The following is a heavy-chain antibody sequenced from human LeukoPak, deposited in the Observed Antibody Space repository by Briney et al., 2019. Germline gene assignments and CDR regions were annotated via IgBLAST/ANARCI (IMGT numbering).Heavy chain of an antibody. V-gene: IGHV3-30*02. CDR2: IRYDGSDK. D-gene: IGHD2-15*01. Sequence: GGSLPLSCAASGFTFSSYGMHWVRQAPGKGLEWVAFIRYDGSDKDYVDSVKGRFTISRDNSKNTLYLQMNSLRAEDTAVYYCAKDRDKGIHYFDDWGQGWLATVSS. CDR1: GFTFSSYG. CDR3: AKDRDKGIHYFDD. J-gene: IGHJ4*02.